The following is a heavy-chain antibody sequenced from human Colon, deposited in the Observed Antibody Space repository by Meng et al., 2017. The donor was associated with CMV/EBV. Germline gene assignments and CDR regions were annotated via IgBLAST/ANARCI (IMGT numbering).Heavy chain of an antibody. V-gene: IGHV3-74*01. CDR3: AREGGGTIAPRDLDY. CDR1: GFTFSSYW. D-gene: IGHD6-6*01. Sequence: GGSLRLSCAASGFTFSSYWMHWVRQAPGKGLVWVSRINSDGSSTSYADSVKGRFTISRDNAKNTLYLQMNSLRAEDTAVYYCAREGGGTIAPRDLDYWGQGTLVTVLL. CDR2: INSDGSST. J-gene: IGHJ4*02.